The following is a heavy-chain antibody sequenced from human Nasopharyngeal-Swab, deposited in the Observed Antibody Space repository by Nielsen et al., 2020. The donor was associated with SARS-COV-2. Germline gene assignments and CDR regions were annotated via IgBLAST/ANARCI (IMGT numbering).Heavy chain of an antibody. CDR1: CYSFRSYG. CDR2: SSVYNADT. Sequence: ASVKVSCKAACYSFRSYGINWVRQAPGQGRERMGWSSVYNADTNYAQKPQGSVPMTTDTSTSTAYMELRSLRSDDTPVYYSSRDIEEWLVVPSLSFDYWGQGTLVTVSS. D-gene: IGHD3-3*01. CDR3: SRDIEEWLVVPSLSFDY. V-gene: IGHV1-18*01. J-gene: IGHJ4*02.